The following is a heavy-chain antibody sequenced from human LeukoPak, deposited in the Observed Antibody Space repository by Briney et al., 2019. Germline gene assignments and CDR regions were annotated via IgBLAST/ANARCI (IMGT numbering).Heavy chain of an antibody. Sequence: GGSLRLSCAASGFTFSSSWMSWVRQAPGKGLEWVTNIKPDGSEKYYVDSVKGRFTISRDNAKNSLYLQMNSLRAEDTALYYCARDTVGVTDYWGQGTLVMVSS. D-gene: IGHD1-26*01. J-gene: IGHJ4*02. CDR1: GFTFSSSW. V-gene: IGHV3-7*01. CDR3: ARDTVGVTDY. CDR2: IKPDGSEK.